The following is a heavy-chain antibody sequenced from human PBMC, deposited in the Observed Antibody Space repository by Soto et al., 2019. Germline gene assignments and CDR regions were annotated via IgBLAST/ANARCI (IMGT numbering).Heavy chain of an antibody. J-gene: IGHJ6*02. V-gene: IGHV6-1*01. CDR3: AREEFVSMGLVSGGKATYGMDV. CDR1: GDSVSSNSAA. D-gene: IGHD6-19*01. Sequence: PSQTLSLTCAISGDSVSSNSAAWNWIRQSPSRGLEWLGRTYYRSKWYNDYAVSVKSRITINPDTSKNQFSLQLNSVTPEDTAVYYCAREEFVSMGLVSGGKATYGMDVWGQGTKVTVSS. CDR2: TYYRSKWYN.